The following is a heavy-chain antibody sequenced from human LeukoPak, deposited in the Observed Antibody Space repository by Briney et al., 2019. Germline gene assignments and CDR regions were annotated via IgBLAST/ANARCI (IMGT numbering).Heavy chain of an antibody. CDR3: ARGGDHTVTTFGYYYYMDV. CDR1: GGSFSGYY. CDR2: INHSGST. J-gene: IGHJ6*03. Sequence: PSETLSLTCAVYGGSFSGYYWSWIRQPAGKGLECIGEINHSGSTNYNPCLKSRVTISVDTSKNQFSLKLSSVTAADTAVYYCARGGDHTVTTFGYYYYMDVWGKGTTVTVSS. V-gene: IGHV4-34*01. D-gene: IGHD4-17*01.